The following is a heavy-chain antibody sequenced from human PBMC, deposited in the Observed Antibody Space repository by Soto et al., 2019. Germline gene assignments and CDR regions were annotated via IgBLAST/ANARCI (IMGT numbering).Heavy chain of an antibody. CDR1: GFTFETYG. D-gene: IGHD3-10*01. Sequence: EVQLLESGGGFVQPGGSLRLSCTASGFTFETYGMTWVRQAPGKGLEWVSGISASGDITSYADSVKGRFIISRDNSKSTLFVQVSSLRADDTAVYYCAKVYNSSGGNYVAHWGQGTLVTV. CDR2: ISASGDIT. V-gene: IGHV3-23*01. J-gene: IGHJ4*02. CDR3: AKVYNSSGGNYVAH.